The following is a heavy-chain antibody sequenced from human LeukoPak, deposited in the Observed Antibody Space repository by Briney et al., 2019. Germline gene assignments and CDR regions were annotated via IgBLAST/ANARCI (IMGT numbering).Heavy chain of an antibody. D-gene: IGHD5-12*01. CDR3: AKESDSGYHSEGPKA. CDR2: VRNDGSNE. CDR1: GFVLSDYG. V-gene: IGHV3-30*02. Sequence: GGSLRLSCTASGFVLSDYGMHWVRQAPGKGLEWVAFVRNDGSNEYYVGSVKGRFTISRDKSKNTLYLQMNSLRAEDTAVYSCAKESDSGYHSEGPKAWGLGTLVTVSS. J-gene: IGHJ5*02.